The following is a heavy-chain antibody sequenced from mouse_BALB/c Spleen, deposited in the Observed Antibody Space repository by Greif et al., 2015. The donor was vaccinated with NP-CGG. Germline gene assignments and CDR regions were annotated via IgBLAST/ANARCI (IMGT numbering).Heavy chain of an antibody. Sequence: EVMLVESGGGLVKPGGSLKLSCAASGFTFSSYAMSWVRQTPEKRLEWVATISSGGSYTYYPDSVKGRFTISRDNAKNTLYLQMSSLRSEDTAMYYCARLYYYGSSCAYWGQGTLVTVSA. CDR1: GFTFSSYA. V-gene: IGHV5-9-1*01. CDR3: ARLYYYGSSCAY. J-gene: IGHJ3*01. CDR2: ISSGGSYT. D-gene: IGHD1-1*01.